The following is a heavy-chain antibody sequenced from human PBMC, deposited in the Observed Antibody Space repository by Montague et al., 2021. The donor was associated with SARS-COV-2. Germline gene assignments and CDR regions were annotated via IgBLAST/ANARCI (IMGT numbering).Heavy chain of an antibody. CDR1: GGSIVTGDYY. CDR2: IFHSGTT. Sequence: SETLSLTCTVSGGSIVTGDYYWGWIRQPPGKGLEWIGSIFHSGTTYYAPSLRGRATISVDTSKNQFSLKLNSVTAADTAFYYCVRKYTGGSQASWGQGTLVTVSS. J-gene: IGHJ5*02. V-gene: IGHV4-39*01. D-gene: IGHD1-14*01. CDR3: VRKYTGGSQAS.